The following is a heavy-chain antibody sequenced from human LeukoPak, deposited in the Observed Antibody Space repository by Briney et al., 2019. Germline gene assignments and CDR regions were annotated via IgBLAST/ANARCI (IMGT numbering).Heavy chain of an antibody. D-gene: IGHD3-3*01. CDR2: INPSGGST. CDR1: GYTFTSYY. CDR3: ATGITFYDFWSG. V-gene: IGHV1-46*01. J-gene: IGHJ4*02. Sequence: ASVKVSCKASGYTFTSYYMHWVRQAPGQGLEWMGIINPSGGSTSYAQKFQGRVTMTEDTSTDTAYMELSSLRSEDTAVYYCATGITFYDFWSGWGQGTLVTVSS.